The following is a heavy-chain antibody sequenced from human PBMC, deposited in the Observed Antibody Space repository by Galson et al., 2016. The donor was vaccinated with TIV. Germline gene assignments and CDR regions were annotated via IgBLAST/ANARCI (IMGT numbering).Heavy chain of an antibody. J-gene: IGHJ4*02. CDR1: GNSLTELV. Sequence: SVKVSCKVSGNSLTELVIHWVRQAPGKGLEWMGGFDPEVSKTVYAQKLQGRVTMTADTYRDTAYMELGSLGFEDTAVYYCATVAWFPGLSLDNWGQGTLVIVSS. CDR2: FDPEVSKT. D-gene: IGHD3-16*02. V-gene: IGHV1-24*01. CDR3: ATVAWFPGLSLDN.